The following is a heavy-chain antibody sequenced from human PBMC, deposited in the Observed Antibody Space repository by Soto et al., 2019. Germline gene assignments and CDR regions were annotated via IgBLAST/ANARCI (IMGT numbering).Heavy chain of an antibody. D-gene: IGHD3-10*01. CDR2: ISSSSTI. CDR1: GFTFSSYS. CDR3: ARDKAGSSVSFDY. Sequence: PVGSLRLSCAASGFTFSSYSMNWVRQAPGKGLEWVSYISSSSTIYYADSVKGRFTISRDNAKNSLYLQMNSLRAEDTAVYYCARDKAGSSVSFDYWGQGTLVTVSS. V-gene: IGHV3-48*04. J-gene: IGHJ4*02.